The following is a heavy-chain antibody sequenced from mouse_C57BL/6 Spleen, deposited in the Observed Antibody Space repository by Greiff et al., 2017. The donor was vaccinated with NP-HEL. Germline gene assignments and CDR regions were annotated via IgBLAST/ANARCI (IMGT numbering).Heavy chain of an antibody. CDR3: ARVGLSYWYFDV. Sequence: EVQLVESGGGLVKPGGSLKLSCAASGFTFSSYTMSWVRQTPEKRLEWVATISGGGGNTYYPDSVKGRFTISRDNAKNTLYLQMSSLRSEDTALYYCARVGLSYWYFDVWGTGTTVTVSS. CDR1: GFTFSSYT. J-gene: IGHJ1*03. V-gene: IGHV5-9*01. CDR2: ISGGGGNT.